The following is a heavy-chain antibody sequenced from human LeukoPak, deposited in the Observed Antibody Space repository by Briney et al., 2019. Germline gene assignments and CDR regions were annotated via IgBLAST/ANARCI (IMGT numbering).Heavy chain of an antibody. CDR1: GGSFSGYY. V-gene: IGHV4-34*01. Sequence: SETLSLTCGVYGGSFSGYYWSWIRQPPGQGLEWIGEINDSGSTNYNPSLKSRATISADTSKNQFSLNLSSVTAADTAVYYCARHMLGGKRSFDSWGQGTLVTVSS. CDR3: ARHMLGGKRSFDS. CDR2: INDSGST. J-gene: IGHJ4*02. D-gene: IGHD4-23*01.